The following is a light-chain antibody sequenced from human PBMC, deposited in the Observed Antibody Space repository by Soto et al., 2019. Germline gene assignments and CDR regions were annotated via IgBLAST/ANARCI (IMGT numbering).Light chain of an antibody. CDR1: SSNIGAGSD. J-gene: IGLJ3*02. V-gene: IGLV1-40*01. Sequence: QSVLTQPPSVSGAPGQRVTISCTGSSSNIGAGSDVHWYQQLPGTAPKLLIYNNNNRPSGVPDRFSGSKSGTSASLAITGLQAEDEADYYRQSYGSTLRAFWVFGGGTKLTVL. CDR2: NNN. CDR3: QSYGSTLRAFWV.